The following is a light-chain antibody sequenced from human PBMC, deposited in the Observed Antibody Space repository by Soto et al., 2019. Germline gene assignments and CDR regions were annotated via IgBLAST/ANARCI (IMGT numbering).Light chain of an antibody. CDR3: QSYDNSLSGYV. J-gene: IGLJ1*01. CDR1: SCNIGASYD. Sequence: QAVVTQPPSVSGAPGQRVTISCTGSSCNIGASYDVHWYQQFPGTAPKLLIYGNSNRPSGVPDRFSGSKSGTSASLAITGLQAEDEADYYCQSYDNSLSGYVFGTGTKLTVL. CDR2: GNS. V-gene: IGLV1-40*01.